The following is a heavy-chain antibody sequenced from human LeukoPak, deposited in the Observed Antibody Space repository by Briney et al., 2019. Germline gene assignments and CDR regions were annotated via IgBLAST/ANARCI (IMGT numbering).Heavy chain of an antibody. CDR3: ARFGSGWYYFDY. J-gene: IGHJ4*02. CDR2: INHSGST. Sequence: PSETLSLTCAVYVGSFSGYYWSWIRQPPGKGLEWIGEINHSGSTNCNPSLKSRVTISVDTSKNQFSLKLSSVTAADTAVYYCARFGSGWYYFDYWGQGTLVTVSS. V-gene: IGHV4-34*01. CDR1: VGSFSGYY. D-gene: IGHD6-19*01.